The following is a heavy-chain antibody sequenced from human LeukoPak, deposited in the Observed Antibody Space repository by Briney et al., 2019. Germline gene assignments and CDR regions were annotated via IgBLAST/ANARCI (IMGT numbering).Heavy chain of an antibody. Sequence: GGSLGLSCAASGFSVSSNYMNWVRQAPGKGLEWVSAIYTGGTTYYADSVKGRFTISRDNSKNTLYLQMNSPRAEDTAVYYCARDKLGSGYSSDFDYWGQGTLVTVSS. CDR3: ARDKLGSGYSSDFDY. J-gene: IGHJ4*02. V-gene: IGHV3-66*02. CDR1: GFSVSSNY. CDR2: IYTGGTT. D-gene: IGHD6-19*01.